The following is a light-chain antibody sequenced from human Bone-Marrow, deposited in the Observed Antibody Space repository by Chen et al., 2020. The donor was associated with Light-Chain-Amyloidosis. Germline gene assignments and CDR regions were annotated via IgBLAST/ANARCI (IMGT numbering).Light chain of an antibody. CDR2: EDD. J-gene: IGLJ3*02. V-gene: IGLV6-57*01. Sequence: NFMLTQPHSVSESPGKTVIISCTRSSGSIATNYVQWDQQRPGSSPTTVIYEDDQRPSGVPDRFSGSIDRSSNSASLTISGLKTEDEADYYCQAYQGSSQGVFGGGTKLTVL. CDR1: SGSIATNY. CDR3: QAYQGSSQGV.